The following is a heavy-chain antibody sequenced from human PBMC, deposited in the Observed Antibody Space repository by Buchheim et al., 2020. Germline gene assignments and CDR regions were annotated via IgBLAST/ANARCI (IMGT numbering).Heavy chain of an antibody. CDR2: ISYDGSNK. CDR3: ARESRGYSYFDY. V-gene: IGHV3-30*04. J-gene: IGHJ4*02. CDR1: GFTFSSYA. Sequence: QVQLVESGGGVVQPGRSLRLSCAASGFTFSSYAMHWVRQAPGKGLEWVAVISYDGSNKYYADSVKGRFTISRDNSKKKLYLQMNSLRAEDTAVYYCARESRGYSYFDYWGQGTL. D-gene: IGHD5-18*01.